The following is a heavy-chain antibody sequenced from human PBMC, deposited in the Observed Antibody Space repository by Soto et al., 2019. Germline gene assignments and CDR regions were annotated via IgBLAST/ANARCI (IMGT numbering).Heavy chain of an antibody. D-gene: IGHD3-22*01. CDR1: GYTFTSYG. CDR2: IIPIFGTA. J-gene: IGHJ6*02. Sequence: SVKVSCKASGYTFTSYGISWVRQAPGQGLEWMGGIIPIFGTANYAQKFQGRVTITADESTSTAYMELSSLRSEDTAVYYCARDKRNYYDSSAFYGMDVWGQGTTVTVSS. V-gene: IGHV1-69*13. CDR3: ARDKRNYYDSSAFYGMDV.